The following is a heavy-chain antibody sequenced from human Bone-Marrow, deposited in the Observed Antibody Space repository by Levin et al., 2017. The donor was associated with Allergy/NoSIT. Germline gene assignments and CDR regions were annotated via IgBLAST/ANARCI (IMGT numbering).Heavy chain of an antibody. Sequence: GESLKISCAASGFTFSAYDMYWVRQAPGKGLEWVGLVSSDGRKTYYADSVKGRFTISRDTSTNTGYLQMNSLHAEDTAMYFCAKPFLPVGIKPRTFYFDYWGQGSLVTVSS. D-gene: IGHD1-14*01. CDR3: AKPFLPVGIKPRTFYFDY. CDR1: GFTFSAYD. CDR2: VSSDGRKT. J-gene: IGHJ4*02. V-gene: IGHV3-30*18.